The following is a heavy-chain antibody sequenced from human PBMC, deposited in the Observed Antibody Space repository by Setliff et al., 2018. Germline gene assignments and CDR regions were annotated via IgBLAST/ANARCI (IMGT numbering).Heavy chain of an antibody. D-gene: IGHD3-10*01. V-gene: IGHV3-7*01. Sequence: GGSLRLSCAASGFTFDRETMTWVRQAPGKGLEWLASINPDGSEKYYVDSVKGRFIISRDNAKNSLSLQMNSLRNEDTAVYYCFGAGTCSYWGQGTLVTVSS. J-gene: IGHJ4*02. CDR1: GFTFDRET. CDR3: FGAGTCSY. CDR2: INPDGSEK.